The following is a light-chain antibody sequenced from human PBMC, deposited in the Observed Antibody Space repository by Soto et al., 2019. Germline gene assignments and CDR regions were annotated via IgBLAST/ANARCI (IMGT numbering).Light chain of an antibody. CDR1: STDFVSYNR. Sequence: QSDLTQPPSVSGSPGQSVTSSGTGTSTDFVSYNRVSWYQQPPGTAPKLIIYEASNRPSGVPDRFSGSKSGNTASLTISGLQAADEADYYCSLYTSENTYVFGTGTKVTVL. CDR2: EAS. CDR3: SLYTSENTYV. J-gene: IGLJ1*01. V-gene: IGLV2-18*01.